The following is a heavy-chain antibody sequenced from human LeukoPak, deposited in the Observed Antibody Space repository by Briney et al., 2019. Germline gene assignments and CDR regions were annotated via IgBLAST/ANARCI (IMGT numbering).Heavy chain of an antibody. V-gene: IGHV3-11*04. CDR1: GFTFSDYY. Sequence: GGSLRLSCAASGFTFSDYYMSWIRQAPGKGLEWVSYISSSGSTIYYADSVKGRFTISRDNSKNTLYLQMNSLRAEDTAVYYCARGNIVLMVYSAFDYWGQGTLVTVSS. J-gene: IGHJ4*02. CDR2: ISSSGSTI. CDR3: ARGNIVLMVYSAFDY. D-gene: IGHD2-8*01.